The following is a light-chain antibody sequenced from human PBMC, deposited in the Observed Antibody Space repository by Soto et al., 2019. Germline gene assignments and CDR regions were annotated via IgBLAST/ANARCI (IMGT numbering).Light chain of an antibody. V-gene: IGKV3-20*01. CDR2: GAT. CDR1: QSVSSSY. CDR3: QQYGNSRT. J-gene: IGKJ3*01. Sequence: EIVLTQSPGTLSLSLGERATLSCRASQSVSSSYLAWYQQKPGQAPRLLNYGATSRATGIPDRFSGSGSGTNSTLTISRQAPEYFAVYYCQQYGNSRTFGRGTKVDIK.